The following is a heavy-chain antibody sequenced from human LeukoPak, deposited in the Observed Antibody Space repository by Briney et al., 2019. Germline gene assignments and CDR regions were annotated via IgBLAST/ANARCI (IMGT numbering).Heavy chain of an antibody. CDR2: INHSGST. J-gene: IGHJ5*02. V-gene: IGHV4-34*01. D-gene: IGHD6-13*01. CDR1: GGSFSGYY. CDR3: ARGRRAAAGRSKGWFDP. Sequence: SETLSLTCAVYGGSFSGYYWSWIRQPPGKGLEWIGEINHSGSTNYSPSLKSRVTISVDTSKNQFSLKLSSVTAADTAVYYCARGRRAAAGRSKGWFDPWGQGTLVTVSS.